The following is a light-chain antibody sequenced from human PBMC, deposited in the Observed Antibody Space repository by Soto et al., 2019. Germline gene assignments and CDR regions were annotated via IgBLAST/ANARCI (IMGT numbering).Light chain of an antibody. CDR3: QSYDSSLTGSEV. CDR1: SSNIGAGYD. CDR2: GNS. V-gene: IGLV1-40*01. J-gene: IGLJ3*02. Sequence: QSVLTQPPSVSGAPGQRVTISCTGSSSNIGAGYDVHWYQHLPGTAPKLLIYGNSNRPSGVPDRFSGSKSGTSASLAITGLQPEDEADYYCQSYDSSLTGSEVFGGGTKLTVL.